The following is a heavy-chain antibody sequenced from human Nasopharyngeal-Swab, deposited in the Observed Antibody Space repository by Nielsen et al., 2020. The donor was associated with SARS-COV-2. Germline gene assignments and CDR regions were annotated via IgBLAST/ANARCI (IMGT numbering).Heavy chain of an antibody. CDR2: ISYDGSNK. D-gene: IGHD3-16*02. CDR1: GFTFSSYA. V-gene: IGHV3-30-3*01. CDR3: AKVWGPTFGGVIVWPYYFDY. Sequence: GGSLRLSCAASGFTFSSYAMHWVRQAPGKGLEWVAVISYDGSNKYYADSVKGRFTISRDNSKNTLYLQMNSLRAEDTAVYYCAKVWGPTFGGVIVWPYYFDYWGQGTLVTVSS. J-gene: IGHJ4*02.